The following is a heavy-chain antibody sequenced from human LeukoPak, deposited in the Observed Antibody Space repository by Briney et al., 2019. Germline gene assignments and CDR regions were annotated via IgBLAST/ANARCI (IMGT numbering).Heavy chain of an antibody. J-gene: IGHJ4*02. V-gene: IGHV1-3*03. CDR2: INAGNGHT. Sequence: VASAKVSCKTSAYSFTPYAMHWVRQAPGQRLEWMGWINAGNGHTKYSQEFQGRLTITRDTSANIVYMDLSSLRSEDMAVYYCARGRWVATNQAYYFDDWGQGTLVTVSS. CDR3: ARGRWVATNQAYYFDD. D-gene: IGHD5-12*01. CDR1: AYSFTPYA.